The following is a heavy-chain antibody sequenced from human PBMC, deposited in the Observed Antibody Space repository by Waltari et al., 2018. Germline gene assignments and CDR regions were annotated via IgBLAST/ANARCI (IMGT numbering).Heavy chain of an antibody. J-gene: IGHJ6*02. CDR2: IYYTGTT. V-gene: IGHV4-39*01. D-gene: IGHD1-1*01. CDR3: AKRIQQNGLDL. CDR1: GGSLRSSSYY. Sequence: QLQLQESGPGLVKPSETLSLPCSVSGGSLRSSSYYWSWIRQPPGKGLEWIGSIYYTGTTYYNPSLKSRLTISVDTSKNQFSLKLTSVTAADTAVYYCAKRIQQNGLDLWGQGTTVIVS.